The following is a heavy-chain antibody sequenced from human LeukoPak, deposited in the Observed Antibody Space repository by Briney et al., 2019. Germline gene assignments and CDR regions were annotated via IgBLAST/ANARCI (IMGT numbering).Heavy chain of an antibody. V-gene: IGHV4-59*08. CDR1: GGPISSSY. CDR2: ISYNGGA. Sequence: SETLSLTCTVSGGPISSSYWSWIRRPPGKGLEWIGYISYNGGANYNPSLKSRVTISIDTSKNQFSLKLSSVTAADTAVYYCARGIVAAGTFDYWGQGTLVTVSS. J-gene: IGHJ4*02. D-gene: IGHD6-13*01. CDR3: ARGIVAAGTFDY.